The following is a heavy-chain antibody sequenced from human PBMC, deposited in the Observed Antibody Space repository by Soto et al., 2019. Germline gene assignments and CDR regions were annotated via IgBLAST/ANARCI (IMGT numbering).Heavy chain of an antibody. CDR2: ISAYNGNT. V-gene: IGHV1-18*01. J-gene: IGHJ6*02. D-gene: IGHD3-10*01. Sequence: ASVKFSCKASGYTFTSYGISWVRQAPGQGLEWMGWISAYNGNTNYAQKLQGRVTMTTDTSTSTAYMELRSLRSDDTAVYYCARAMITMVRGVHYYYYGMDVWGQGTTVTVSS. CDR3: ARAMITMVRGVHYYYYGMDV. CDR1: GYTFTSYG.